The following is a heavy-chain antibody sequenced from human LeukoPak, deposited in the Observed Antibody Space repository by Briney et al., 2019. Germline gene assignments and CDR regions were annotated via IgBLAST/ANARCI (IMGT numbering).Heavy chain of an antibody. CDR3: ARDHLLGSVVVVAATDDAFDI. CDR1: GGSISSSSYY. CDR2: IYYSGST. Sequence: SETLSLTCTVSGGSISSSSYYWGWIRQPPGKGLEWIGSIYYSGSTYYNPSLKSRVTISVDTSKNQFSLKLSSVTAADTAVYYCARDHLLGSVVVVAATDDAFDIWGQGTMVTVSS. D-gene: IGHD2-15*01. J-gene: IGHJ3*02. V-gene: IGHV4-39*07.